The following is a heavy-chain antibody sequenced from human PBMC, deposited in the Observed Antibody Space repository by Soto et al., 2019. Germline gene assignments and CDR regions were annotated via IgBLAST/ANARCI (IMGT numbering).Heavy chain of an antibody. J-gene: IGHJ4*02. CDR2: VYHTGRT. CDR1: GGSFSGYY. V-gene: IGHV4-34*11. D-gene: IGHD3-3*01. Sequence: KASETLSLTCAVYGGSFSGYYWSWIRQPPGKGLEWIGYVYHTGRTSYNPSLKSRVSISMDTSKNQFSLNLDSVTAADTAVYFCARDFAYFDSWGQGTLVTVSS. CDR3: ARDFAYFDS.